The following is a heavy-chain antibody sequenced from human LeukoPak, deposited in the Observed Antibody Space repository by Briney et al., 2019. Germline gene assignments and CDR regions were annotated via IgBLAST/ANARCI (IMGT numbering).Heavy chain of an antibody. V-gene: IGHV3-30-3*01. CDR2: ISYDGSNK. D-gene: IGHD6-19*01. CDR1: GFTFSSYA. Sequence: PGGSLRLSCAASGFTFSSYAMHWVRQAPGEGLEWVAVISYDGSNKYYADSVKGRFTISRDNSKNTLYLQMNSLRAEDTAVYYCARVSGWYSTLFDYWGQGTLVTVSS. CDR3: ARVSGWYSTLFDY. J-gene: IGHJ4*02.